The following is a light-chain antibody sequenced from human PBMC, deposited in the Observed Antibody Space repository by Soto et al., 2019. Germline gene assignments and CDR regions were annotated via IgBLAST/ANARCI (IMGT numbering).Light chain of an antibody. CDR1: QSISSW. CDR3: QQYNSFPFT. Sequence: DIQMTQSPYTLSASVGDRVTVTCRASQSISSWLAWYQQKPGKAPKVLIYKESSLESGVPSRFSGSGSGTEFTLPISSLQPDDLATYYCQQYNSFPFTFGQGTKLEIK. CDR2: KES. J-gene: IGKJ2*01. V-gene: IGKV1-5*03.